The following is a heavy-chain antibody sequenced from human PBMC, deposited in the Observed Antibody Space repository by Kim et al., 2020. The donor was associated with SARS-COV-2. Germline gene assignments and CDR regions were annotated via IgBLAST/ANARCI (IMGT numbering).Heavy chain of an antibody. Sequence: KFQGRVTITADESTSTAYMELSSLRSEDTAVYYCARGTLGSSGYPSFADYWGQGTLVTVSS. J-gene: IGHJ4*02. D-gene: IGHD3-22*01. CDR3: ARGTLGSSGYPSFADY. V-gene: IGHV1-69*01.